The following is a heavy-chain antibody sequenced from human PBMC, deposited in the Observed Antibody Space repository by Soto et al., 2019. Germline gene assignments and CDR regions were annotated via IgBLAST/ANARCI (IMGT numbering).Heavy chain of an antibody. D-gene: IGHD6-6*01. J-gene: IGHJ6*02. CDR3: AKDRYSSSAYYYYGMDA. V-gene: IGHV3-9*01. CDR1: GFIFDDYA. CDR2: ISGNSGSL. Sequence: GGSLRLSCAASGFIFDDYAMHWVRQAPGKGLEWVAVISGNSGSLGYADSVKGRFTISRDNAKNSLYLQMNRLRAEDTALYYCAKDRYSSSAYYYYGMDAWGQGTTVTVSS.